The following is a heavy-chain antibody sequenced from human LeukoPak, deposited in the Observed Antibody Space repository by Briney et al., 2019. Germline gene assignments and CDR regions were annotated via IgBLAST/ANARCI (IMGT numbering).Heavy chain of an antibody. CDR2: IIPILGIA. Sequence: SVKVSCKASGGTFSSYAISWVRQAPGQGLEWMGRIIPILGIANYAQKFQGRVTITADKSTSTAYMELSSLRSEDTAVYYCARVRDTSGWIDYWGQGTLVTVSS. CDR1: GGTFSSYA. V-gene: IGHV1-69*04. D-gene: IGHD6-19*01. J-gene: IGHJ4*02. CDR3: ARVRDTSGWIDY.